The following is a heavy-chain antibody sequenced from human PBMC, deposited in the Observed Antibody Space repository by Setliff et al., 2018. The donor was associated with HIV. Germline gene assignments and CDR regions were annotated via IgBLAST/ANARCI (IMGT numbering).Heavy chain of an antibody. J-gene: IGHJ5*02. V-gene: IGHV4-4*02. CDR1: GGSISSTNW. Sequence: PSETLSLTCAVSGGSISSTNWWSWVRQPPGKGLEWIGEIDHSGSTNYNPSLKSRVTISVDTSKKQFSLRLSSVTAADTAVYYCARGGRSLAAQTWFDPWGQGTLVTVS. D-gene: IGHD6-6*01. CDR2: IDHSGST. CDR3: ARGGRSLAAQTWFDP.